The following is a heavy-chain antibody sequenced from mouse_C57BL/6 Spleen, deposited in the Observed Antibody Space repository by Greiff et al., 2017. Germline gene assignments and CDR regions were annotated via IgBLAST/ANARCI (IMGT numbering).Heavy chain of an antibody. CDR1: GYTFTSYW. CDR3: TRSSSSPWYFDV. J-gene: IGHJ1*03. Sequence: QVQLQQPGAELVRPGSSVKLSCKASGYTFTSYWMHWVKQRPIQGLEWIGNIDPSDSETHYNQKFKDKATLTVDKSSSTAYMQLSSLTSEYSAVYYCTRSSSSPWYFDVWGTGTTVTVSS. V-gene: IGHV1-52*01. CDR2: IDPSDSET. D-gene: IGHD1-1*01.